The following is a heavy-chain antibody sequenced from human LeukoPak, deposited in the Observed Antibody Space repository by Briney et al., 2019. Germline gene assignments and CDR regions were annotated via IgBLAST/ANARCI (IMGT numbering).Heavy chain of an antibody. V-gene: IGHV1-2*02. D-gene: IGHD2-15*01. Sequence: ASVKVSCKASGYTLTGYYMHWVRQAPGQGLEWMGWINPNSGGTNYAQKFQGRVTMTRDTSISTAYMELSRLRSDDTAVYYCARDLDLGYCSGGSCYSSDYWGQGTLVTVSS. CDR2: INPNSGGT. J-gene: IGHJ4*02. CDR1: GYTLTGYY. CDR3: ARDLDLGYCSGGSCYSSDY.